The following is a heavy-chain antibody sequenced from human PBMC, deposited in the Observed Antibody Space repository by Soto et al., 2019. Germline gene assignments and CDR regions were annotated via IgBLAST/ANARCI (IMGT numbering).Heavy chain of an antibody. Sequence: GASVKVSCKASGYTFTSYGISWVRQAPGQGLERMGWISAYNGNTNYAQKLQGRVTMTTDTSTSTAYMELRSLRSDDTAVYYCVRFCWEMVATIGDYYYFGMEVWGQGTTSTVPS. V-gene: IGHV1-18*01. D-gene: IGHD5-12*01. CDR3: VRFCWEMVATIGDYYYFGMEV. J-gene: IGHJ6*02. CDR2: ISAYNGNT. CDR1: GYTFTSYG.